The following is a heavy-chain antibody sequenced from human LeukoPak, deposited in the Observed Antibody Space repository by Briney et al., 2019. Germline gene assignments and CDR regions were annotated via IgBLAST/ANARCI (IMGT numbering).Heavy chain of an antibody. Sequence: SETLSLTCAVYGVSFSGYYWSWIRQPPGKGLEWIGEINRSGSTNYNPSLKSRVTISVDTSKNQSSLKLSSVTAADTAVYYCARVPIQLWAYFNYWRRGTLVTVS. CDR3: ARVPIQLWAYFNY. V-gene: IGHV4-34*01. D-gene: IGHD5-18*01. CDR1: GVSFSGYY. J-gene: IGHJ4*02. CDR2: INRSGST.